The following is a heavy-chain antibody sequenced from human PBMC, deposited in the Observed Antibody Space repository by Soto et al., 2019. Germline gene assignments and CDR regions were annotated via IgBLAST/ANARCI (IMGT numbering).Heavy chain of an antibody. J-gene: IGHJ5*02. D-gene: IGHD3-16*01. CDR3: ARQPTYADYLGWHDP. CDR2: ISHIGST. Sequence: QVQLQESGPGLVRPSQTLSLTCTVSGGSISIAGYYWSWVRQHPGKGLEWIGYISHIGSTYYNPSLKNRVTISVVSSENPFSLKLTSVTAADTAVYYCARQPTYADYLGWHDPWGQGNLVTVS. CDR1: GGSISIAGYY. V-gene: IGHV4-31*03.